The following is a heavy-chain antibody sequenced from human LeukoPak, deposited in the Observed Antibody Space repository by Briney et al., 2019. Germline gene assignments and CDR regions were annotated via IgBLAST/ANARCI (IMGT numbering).Heavy chain of an antibody. Sequence: ASVKVSCTASGYTFTSYGISWVRQAPGQGLEWMGWISAYNGNTNYAQKLQGRVTMTTDTSTSTAYMELRSLRSDDTAVYYCARGRHVAAAGDFDYWGQGTLVTVSS. CDR3: ARGRHVAAAGDFDY. V-gene: IGHV1-18*01. CDR1: GYTFTSYG. CDR2: ISAYNGNT. D-gene: IGHD6-13*01. J-gene: IGHJ4*02.